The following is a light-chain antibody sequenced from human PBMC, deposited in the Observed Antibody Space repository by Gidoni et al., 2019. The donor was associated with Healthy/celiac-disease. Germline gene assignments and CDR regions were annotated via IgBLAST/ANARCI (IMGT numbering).Light chain of an antibody. J-gene: IGLJ3*02. V-gene: IGLV4-69*01. CDR2: LNSDGSH. Sequence: QLVLTQSPSASASLGASVKLTCTLSSGHSSYAIAWHQQQPEKGPRDLMKLNSDGSHSKGDGIPDRFSGSSSGAERYLTISSLQSEDEADYYCQTWGTGWVFGGGTKLTVL. CDR3: QTWGTGWV. CDR1: SGHSSYA.